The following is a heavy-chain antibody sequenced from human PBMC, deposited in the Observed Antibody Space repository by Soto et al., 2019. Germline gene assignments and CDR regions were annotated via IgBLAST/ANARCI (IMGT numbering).Heavy chain of an antibody. Sequence: RLSCTASGFTFSSYSVDWVRQAPGKGMEWVSYISTSSTIYYADSVKGRFTISRDNAKNSLYLQMNSLRDEDTAVYYCARSAEYDSSGYYYLNWFDPWGQGTLVTVSS. CDR2: ISTSSTI. V-gene: IGHV3-48*02. D-gene: IGHD3-22*01. CDR1: GFTFSSYS. CDR3: ARSAEYDSSGYYYLNWFDP. J-gene: IGHJ5*02.